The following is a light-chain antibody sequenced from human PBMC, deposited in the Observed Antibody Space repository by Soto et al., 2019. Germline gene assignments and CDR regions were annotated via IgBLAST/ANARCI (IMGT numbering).Light chain of an antibody. J-gene: IGLJ3*02. CDR3: CSYAGSYTWV. V-gene: IGLV2-11*01. Sequence: QSVLTQPHLVSGSPGQSVTISCSGTSSDVGNYNYVSWYQHHPGKAPKLMIYDVTTRPSGVPDRFSGSKSGNTASLTISGLQAEDEADFYCCSYAGSYTWVFGGGTKLTVL. CDR2: DVT. CDR1: SSDVGNYNY.